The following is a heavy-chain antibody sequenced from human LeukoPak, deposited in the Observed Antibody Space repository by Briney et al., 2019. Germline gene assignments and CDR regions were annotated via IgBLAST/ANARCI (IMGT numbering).Heavy chain of an antibody. CDR1: GFTFSSYG. V-gene: IGHV3-30*18. CDR3: AKDPIYCSGGSCAYYYYYGMDV. Sequence: GGSLRLSCAASGFTFSSYGMHWVRQAPGKGLEWVAVISYDGSNKYYAGSVKGRFTISRDNSKNTLYLQMNSLRAEDTAVYYCAKDPIYCSGGSCAYYYYYGMDVWGKGTTVTVSS. J-gene: IGHJ6*04. CDR2: ISYDGSNK. D-gene: IGHD2-15*01.